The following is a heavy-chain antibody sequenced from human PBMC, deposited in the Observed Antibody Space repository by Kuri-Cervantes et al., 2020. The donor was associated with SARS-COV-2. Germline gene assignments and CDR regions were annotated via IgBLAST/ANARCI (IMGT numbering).Heavy chain of an antibody. V-gene: IGHV4-61*02. Sequence: SETLSLTCTVSGGSISSGRYYWSWIRQPAGKGLEWIGRIYTSGSTNYNPSLKSRVTISVDTSKNQFSLKLSSVTAADTAVYYCARGASSSWFIYYYYYGMDVWGQGTTVTVSS. J-gene: IGHJ6*02. CDR1: GGSISSGRYY. CDR2: IYTSGST. D-gene: IGHD6-13*01. CDR3: ARGASSSWFIYYYYYGMDV.